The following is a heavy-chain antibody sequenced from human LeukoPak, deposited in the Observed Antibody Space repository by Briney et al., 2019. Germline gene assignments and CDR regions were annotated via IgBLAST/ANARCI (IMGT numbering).Heavy chain of an antibody. CDR1: GYSFTNYW. Sequence: GESLKISCKGSGYSFTNYWIGWVRQMPGKGLEWMGIIYPGDSDTRYSPSFQGQVTISADKSISTAYLQWSSLKASDTAMYYCARRPLGYCSGGSCPEGFDPWGQGTLVTVSS. CDR3: ARRPLGYCSGGSCPEGFDP. CDR2: IYPGDSDT. V-gene: IGHV5-51*01. J-gene: IGHJ5*02. D-gene: IGHD2-15*01.